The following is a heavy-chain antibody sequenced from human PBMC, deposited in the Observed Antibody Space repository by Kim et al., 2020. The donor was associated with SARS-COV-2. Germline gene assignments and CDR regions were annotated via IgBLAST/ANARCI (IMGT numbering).Heavy chain of an antibody. CDR3: ARGGPMVRGFQLPYYYYGMDV. J-gene: IGHJ6*02. Sequence: SETLSLTCAVYGGSFSGYYWSWIRQPPGKGLEWIGEINHSGSTNYNPSLKSRVTISVDTSKNQFSLKLSSVTAADTAVYYCARGGPMVRGFQLPYYYYGMDVWGQGTTVTVSS. CDR2: INHSGST. V-gene: IGHV4-34*01. CDR1: GGSFSGYY. D-gene: IGHD3-10*01.